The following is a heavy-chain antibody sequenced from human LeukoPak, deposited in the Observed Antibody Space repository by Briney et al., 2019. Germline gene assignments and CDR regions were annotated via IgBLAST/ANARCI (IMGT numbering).Heavy chain of an antibody. CDR3: ARHYCSSASCYVDY. D-gene: IGHD2-2*01. CDR1: GGSISSSTYY. J-gene: IGHJ4*02. CDR2: MYYSGST. Sequence: SETLSLTCTVSGGSISSSTYYWGWIRQPPGKGLEWIDMMYYSGSTYYNPSLKSRVTISVDTSKNQFSLKLSSVTAADTAVYYCARHYCSSASCYVDYWGQGALVTVSS. V-gene: IGHV4-39*01.